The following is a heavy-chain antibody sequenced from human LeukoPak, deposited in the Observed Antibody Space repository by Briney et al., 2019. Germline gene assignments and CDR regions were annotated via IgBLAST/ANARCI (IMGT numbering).Heavy chain of an antibody. D-gene: IGHD6-13*01. CDR1: GFTFSSYE. CDR3: ARVGQQLVLDYFDY. V-gene: IGHV3-48*03. J-gene: IGHJ4*02. Sequence: PGGSLRLSCAASGFTFSSYEMNWLRQAPGKGLEWVSYISSSGSTIYYADSVKGRFTISRDNAKNSLYLQMNSLRAEDTAVYYCARVGQQLVLDYFDYWGQGTLVTVSS. CDR2: ISSSGSTI.